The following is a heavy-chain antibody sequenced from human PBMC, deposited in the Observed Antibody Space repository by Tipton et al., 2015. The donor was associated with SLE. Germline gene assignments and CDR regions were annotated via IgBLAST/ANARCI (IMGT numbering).Heavy chain of an antibody. CDR2: INPGGGGT. D-gene: IGHD5-24*01. V-gene: IGHV1-46*02. CDR3: ARDKMATTYFDY. Sequence: QSGAEVKKPGASVKVSCKASGYTFNSNYIHWVRQAPGQGLEWMGMINPGGGGTSYAQKFQGRVTMTRDTSTSTVYMEVSSLRSEDTAVYYCARDKMATTYFDYWGQGTLVTVSS. CDR1: GYTFNSNY. J-gene: IGHJ4*02.